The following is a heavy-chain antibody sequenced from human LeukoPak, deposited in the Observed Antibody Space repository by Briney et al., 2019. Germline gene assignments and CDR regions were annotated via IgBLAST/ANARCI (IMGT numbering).Heavy chain of an antibody. Sequence: GGSLRLSCAASGFTFDDFGMHWVRQAPGKGLDWVSLISGDGDSTYYADSVKGRFPISRDNSKNSLYLQMNGLRTEDTALYYCAKDSHYYGSGSYSYNWFDPWGQGTLVTVSS. CDR3: AKDSHYYGSGSYSYNWFDP. CDR1: GFTFDDFG. J-gene: IGHJ5*02. D-gene: IGHD3-10*01. CDR2: ISGDGDST. V-gene: IGHV3-43*02.